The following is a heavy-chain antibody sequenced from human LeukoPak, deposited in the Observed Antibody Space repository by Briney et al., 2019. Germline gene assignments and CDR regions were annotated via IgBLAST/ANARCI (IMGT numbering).Heavy chain of an antibody. D-gene: IGHD1-26*01. CDR1: GSTFSDYY. Sequence: PGGSLRLSCAASGSTFSDYYIDWVRQAPGKGLEWVGRSRNKANGYTTEFGASVKGRFSISRDDSKDSVYLHMNSLKTEDTAVYYCARSPASGVNVFDVWGQGTMVTVSS. J-gene: IGHJ3*01. V-gene: IGHV3-72*01. CDR2: SRNKANGYTT. CDR3: ARSPASGVNVFDV.